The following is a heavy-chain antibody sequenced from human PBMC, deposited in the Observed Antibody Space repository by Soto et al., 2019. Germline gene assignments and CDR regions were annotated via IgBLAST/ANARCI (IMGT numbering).Heavy chain of an antibody. D-gene: IGHD1-26*01. CDR2: ISDSSFSI. Sequence: GGSLRLSCAASGFTFSSYSMNWVRQAPGKGLEWVSHISDSSFSIYYADSVKGRFTVSRDNAKNSLYLQMNSLRAEDTAVYYCARGRVLGATRPTDYWGQGTLVTVSS. CDR3: ARGRVLGATRPTDY. CDR1: GFTFSSYS. J-gene: IGHJ4*02. V-gene: IGHV3-48*01.